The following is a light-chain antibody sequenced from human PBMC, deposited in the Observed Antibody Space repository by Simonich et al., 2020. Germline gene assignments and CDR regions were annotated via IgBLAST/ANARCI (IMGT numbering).Light chain of an antibody. CDR1: NRDVGGYNY. V-gene: IGLV2-14*03. Sequence: SALTQPSSLSGSPGQSIPIPCTGTNRDVGGYNYGSWYQQHPGKAPKPMIYDVSNRPSGVSNRFSGSKSGNTASLTISGLQAEDEADYYCSSYTSSSTWVFGGGTKLTVL. CDR3: SSYTSSSTWV. J-gene: IGLJ3*02. CDR2: DVS.